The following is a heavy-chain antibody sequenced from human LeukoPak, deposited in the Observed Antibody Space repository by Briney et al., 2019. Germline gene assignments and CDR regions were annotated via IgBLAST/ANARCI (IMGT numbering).Heavy chain of an antibody. V-gene: IGHV4-59*08. CDR1: GDSIRSYH. CDR3: AKHEGTAGPFDS. Sequence: SETLSLTCTVSGDSIRSYHWSCIRQPPGKGLEWIGHIHYSGRTNYNPSLRSRVTISVDTSKNQCSLKLTSVTAADTAVYYCAKHEGTAGPFDSWGQGTLVTVSS. D-gene: IGHD6-13*01. CDR2: IHYSGRT. J-gene: IGHJ4*02.